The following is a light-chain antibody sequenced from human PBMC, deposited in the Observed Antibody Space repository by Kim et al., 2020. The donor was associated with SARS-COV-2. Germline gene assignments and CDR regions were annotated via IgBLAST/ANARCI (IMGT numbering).Light chain of an antibody. J-gene: IGLJ1*01. CDR3: KSYTTGYTYV. V-gene: IGLV2-18*02. CDR1: TSDIGHYNP. Sequence: GQSVTISCTGTTSDIGHYNPVSWYQLSPGTSPKLLIYEVTRRPSGVPDRFSGSRSGNTASLTISGLQPEDEANYYCKSYTTGYTYVFGSGTKVTVL. CDR2: EVT.